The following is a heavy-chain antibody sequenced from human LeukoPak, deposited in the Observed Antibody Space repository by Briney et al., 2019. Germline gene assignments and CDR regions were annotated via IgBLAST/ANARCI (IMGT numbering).Heavy chain of an antibody. CDR3: ARGLSPDFWSGYYDAFDI. Sequence: ASVKVSCKASGYTFTGYYMHWVRQAPGQGLEWMGWMNPNSGNTGYAQKFQGRVTITRNTSISTAYMELSSLRSEDTAVYYCARGLSPDFWSGYYDAFDIWGQGTMVTVSS. D-gene: IGHD3-3*01. CDR1: GYTFTGYY. J-gene: IGHJ3*02. CDR2: MNPNSGNT. V-gene: IGHV1-8*03.